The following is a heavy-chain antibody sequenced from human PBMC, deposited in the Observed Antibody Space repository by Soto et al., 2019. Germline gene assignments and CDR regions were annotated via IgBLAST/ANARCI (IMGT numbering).Heavy chain of an antibody. Sequence: EMQLVESGGGLVQPGGSLRLSCAASGFTFSDYHMEWVRQAPGKGLEWIGRARNDPRARTTQHAAPVRGRFITSRDDSENSLYLQMNSLNTEDTAVYYCVGSLQYWGQGTLVTVSS. CDR2: ARNDPRARTT. J-gene: IGHJ4*02. CDR3: VGSLQY. D-gene: IGHD6-13*01. V-gene: IGHV3-72*01. CDR1: GFTFSDYH.